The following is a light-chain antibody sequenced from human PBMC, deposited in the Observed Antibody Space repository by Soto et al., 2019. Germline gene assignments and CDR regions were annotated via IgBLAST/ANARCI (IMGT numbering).Light chain of an antibody. CDR2: GNS. J-gene: IGLJ2*01. CDR3: QSYDISLGGCV. V-gene: IGLV1-40*01. CDR1: SSNIGAGYD. Sequence: QSVLTQPPSVSGAPGQRVTISCTGSSSNIGAGYDVHWYQQLPGTAPKLLIYGNSNRPSGVPDRFSGSKSGTSASLAITGLQAEDEADYYCQSYDISLGGCVFGGGTKLTVL.